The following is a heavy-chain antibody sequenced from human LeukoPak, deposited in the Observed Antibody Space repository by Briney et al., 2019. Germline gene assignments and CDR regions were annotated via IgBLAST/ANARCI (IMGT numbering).Heavy chain of an antibody. CDR2: ISSSSSYT. CDR1: GFTLSDYY. D-gene: IGHD4-17*01. CDR3: ARDSYGDYDSFFDY. J-gene: IGHJ4*02. Sequence: GGSLRLSCAASGFTLSDYYMSWIRQAPGKGLEWVSYISSSSSYTNYADSVKGRLTISRDNAKNSLYLQMNSLRAEDTAVYYCARDSYGDYDSFFDYWGQGTLVTVSS. V-gene: IGHV3-11*06.